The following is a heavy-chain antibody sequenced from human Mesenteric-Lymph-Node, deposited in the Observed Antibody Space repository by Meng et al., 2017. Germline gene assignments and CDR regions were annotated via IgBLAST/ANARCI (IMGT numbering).Heavy chain of an antibody. CDR1: GFTVSSNY. CDR2: ISGSGGST. J-gene: IGHJ5*02. V-gene: IGHV3-23*01. Sequence: GESLKISCAASGFTVSSNYMSWVRQAPGKGLEWVSAISGSGGSTYYADSVKGRFTISRDNSKNTLYLQMNNLRPEDTAVYYCAKDRVSYSSNCYDHWGQGSLVTVSS. D-gene: IGHD5-12*01. CDR3: AKDRVSYSSNCYDH.